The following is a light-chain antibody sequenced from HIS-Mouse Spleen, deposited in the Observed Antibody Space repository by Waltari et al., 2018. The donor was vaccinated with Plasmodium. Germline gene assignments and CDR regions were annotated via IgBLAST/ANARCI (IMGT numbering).Light chain of an antibody. Sequence: EIVMTQSPATLSVSPGVRATSSCSASQSVSSNLAWYQQKPGQAPRLLIYGASTRATGIPARFSGSGSGTEFTLTISSLQSEDFAVYYCQQYNNWSFTFGPGTKVDIK. J-gene: IGKJ3*01. V-gene: IGKV3-15*01. CDR2: GAS. CDR1: QSVSSN. CDR3: QQYNNWSFT.